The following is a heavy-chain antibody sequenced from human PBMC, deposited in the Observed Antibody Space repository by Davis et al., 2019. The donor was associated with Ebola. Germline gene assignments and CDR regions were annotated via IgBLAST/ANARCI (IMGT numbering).Heavy chain of an antibody. D-gene: IGHD3-3*01. J-gene: IGHJ6*02. CDR2: IWYDGSNK. Sequence: PGGSLRLSCAASGFPFSSYGMHWVRQAPGKGLEWVAVIWYDGSNKYYADSVKGRLTIYRDNSKNTLYLSMNSLRAEDTAVYYWARVPYFDFWSGYYGTNSNGKDVWGQGTTVTVSS. V-gene: IGHV3-33*01. CDR3: ARVPYFDFWSGYYGTNSNGKDV. CDR1: GFPFSSYG.